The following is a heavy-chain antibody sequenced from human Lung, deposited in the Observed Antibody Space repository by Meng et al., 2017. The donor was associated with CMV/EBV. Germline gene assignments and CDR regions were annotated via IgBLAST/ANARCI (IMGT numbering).Heavy chain of an antibody. Sequence: GESXKISCAASGFTFSSYWMHWVRQAPGKGLVWVSLINGDGSSTSYADSVKGRFTISRDNGKNTLYLQMNSLRAEDTAVYYCARDVVEGSVWLGYWGQGTXVNVSS. V-gene: IGHV3-74*01. J-gene: IGHJ4*02. CDR1: GFTFSSYW. CDR2: INGDGSST. D-gene: IGHD2-15*01. CDR3: ARDVVEGSVWLGY.